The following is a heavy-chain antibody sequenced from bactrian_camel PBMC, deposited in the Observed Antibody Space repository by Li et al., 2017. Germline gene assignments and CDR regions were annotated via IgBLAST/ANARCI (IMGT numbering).Heavy chain of an antibody. Sequence: HVQLVESGGGLVQPGGSLRLSCTASGSTFSSYYMAWVRQAPGKGLEWVSSIYSGGSNTYYADSVKGRFTISRDNAKNTVYPQMNSLKSEDTALYYCATDDVLSGPGYNYWGQGTQVTVS. CDR3: ATDDVLSGPGYNY. D-gene: IGHD3*01. CDR1: GSTFSSYY. CDR2: IYSGGSNT. V-gene: IGHV3-2*01. J-gene: IGHJ4*01.